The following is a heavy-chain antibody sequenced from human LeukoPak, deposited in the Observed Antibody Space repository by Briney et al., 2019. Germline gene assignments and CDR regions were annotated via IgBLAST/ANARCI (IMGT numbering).Heavy chain of an antibody. CDR1: GFIFSDYK. CDR3: ARAPTRDPYFDY. CDR2: ISSTSGQI. V-gene: IGHV3-21*01. Sequence: GGSLRLSCAASGFIFSDYKMNWVRQAPGKGLEWVSSISSTSGQINYADSVKGRFTISRDSAKDSLYLQMNSLRAEDTAEYYCARAPTRDPYFDYWGHGTLVTVSS. J-gene: IGHJ4*01.